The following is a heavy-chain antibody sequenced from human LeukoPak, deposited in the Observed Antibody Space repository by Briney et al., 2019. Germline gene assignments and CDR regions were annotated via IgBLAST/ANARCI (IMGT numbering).Heavy chain of an antibody. CDR3: ARDSGTLGWNYYYMDV. D-gene: IGHD1-26*01. CDR2: IKQDGSEK. CDR1: GFTFSSYW. J-gene: IGHJ6*03. Sequence: PGRSLRLSCAASGFTFSSYWMSWVRQAPGKGLEWVANIKQDGSEKYYVDSVKGRFTISRDNAKNSLYLQMNSLRAEDTAVYYCARDSGTLGWNYYYMDVWGKGTTVTVSS. V-gene: IGHV3-7*01.